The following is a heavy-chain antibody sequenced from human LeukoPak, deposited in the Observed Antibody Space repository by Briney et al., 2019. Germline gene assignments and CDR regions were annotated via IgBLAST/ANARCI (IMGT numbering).Heavy chain of an antibody. D-gene: IGHD3-22*01. CDR2: IYSSGDT. J-gene: IGHJ4*02. CDR1: GDSLNYYY. Sequence: PSETLSPTCSVSGDSLNYYYWSWIRQPAGKGLQWIGRIYSSGDTNNSPSLRSRITMSIDTSKNQFSLKLSSVTAADTAVYYCARGSTYYYDNGGFYVFFDYWGQGLLVTVSS. V-gene: IGHV4-4*07. CDR3: ARGSTYYYDNGGFYVFFDY.